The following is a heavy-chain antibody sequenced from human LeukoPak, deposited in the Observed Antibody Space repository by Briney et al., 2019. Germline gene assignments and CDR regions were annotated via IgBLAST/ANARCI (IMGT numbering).Heavy chain of an antibody. J-gene: IGHJ4*02. V-gene: IGHV1-69*05. CDR3: ARYDSSGLIDY. Sequence: SVKVSCKASGGTFSSYAISWVRQAPGQGLEWMGGIIPIFGTANYAQKFQGRVTITTDESTSTAYMELRSLRSDDTAVYYCARYDSSGLIDYWGQGTLVTVSS. CDR2: IIPIFGTA. CDR1: GGTFSSYA. D-gene: IGHD3-22*01.